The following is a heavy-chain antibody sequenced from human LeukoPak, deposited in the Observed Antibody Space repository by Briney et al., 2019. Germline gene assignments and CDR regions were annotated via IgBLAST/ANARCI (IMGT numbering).Heavy chain of an antibody. CDR2: ISGSGGST. D-gene: IGHD3-22*01. V-gene: IGHV3-23*01. Sequence: GGSLRLSCAASGFTFSSYAMSWVRQAPGKGLEWVSAISGSGGSTYYADSVKGRFTISRDNSKNTLYLQMNSLRAEDTAVYYCARDGSHDSSGYGAFDIWGQGTMVTVSS. J-gene: IGHJ3*02. CDR1: GFTFSSYA. CDR3: ARDGSHDSSGYGAFDI.